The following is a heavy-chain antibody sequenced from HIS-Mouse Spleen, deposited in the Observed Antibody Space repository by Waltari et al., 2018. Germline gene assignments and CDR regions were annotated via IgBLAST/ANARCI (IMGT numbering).Heavy chain of an antibody. CDR2: IYYSGST. D-gene: IGHD6-13*01. CDR3: AREIPYSSSWYDWYFDL. CDR1: GGSISSSSYY. J-gene: IGHJ2*01. Sequence: QLQLQESGPGLVKPSETLSLTCTVPGGSISSSSYYWGWTRQPPGKGRDWIGRIYYSGSTYYNPSLQSRVTISVDTSKNQFALKLSSVTAADTAVYYCAREIPYSSSWYDWYFDLWGRGTLVTVSS. V-gene: IGHV4-39*07.